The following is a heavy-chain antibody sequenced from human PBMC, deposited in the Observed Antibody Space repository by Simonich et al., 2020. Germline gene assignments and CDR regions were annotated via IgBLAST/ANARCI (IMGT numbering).Heavy chain of an antibody. CDR3: ARGKGWKNAFDI. D-gene: IGHD1-1*01. Sequence: QVQLQQWGAGLLKPSETLSLTCAVYGGSFSGYYWSWIRQPPGKGLEWIGESNHSGSTTYNPSLKSRVTISVDTSKNQFSLKLSSVTAADTAVYYCARGKGWKNAFDIWGQGTMVTVSS. CDR2: SNHSGST. CDR1: GGSFSGYY. V-gene: IGHV4-34*01. J-gene: IGHJ3*02.